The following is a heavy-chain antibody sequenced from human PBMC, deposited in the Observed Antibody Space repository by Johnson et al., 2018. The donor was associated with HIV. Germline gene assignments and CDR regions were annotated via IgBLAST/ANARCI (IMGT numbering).Heavy chain of an antibody. CDR1: GFTFSTYA. D-gene: IGHD1-7*01. CDR3: ARDPPGTTAGAFDI. CDR2: ISSDGNNK. Sequence: QVQLVESGGGLVKPGGSLRLSCAASGFTFSTYAIHWVRQAPGKGLEWVVVISSDGNNKYYADSVKGRFTISRDNFKNTLYLQMNSLRAEDTAVYYCARDPPGTTAGAFDIWGQGTMVTVSS. J-gene: IGHJ3*02. V-gene: IGHV3-30*14.